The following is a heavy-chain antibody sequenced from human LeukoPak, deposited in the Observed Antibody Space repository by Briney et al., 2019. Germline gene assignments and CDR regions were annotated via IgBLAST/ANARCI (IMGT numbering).Heavy chain of an antibody. CDR1: GGSISSYY. CDR3: ARQADIVVVPAAYNWFDP. CDR2: IYTSGST. V-gene: IGHV4-4*07. D-gene: IGHD2-2*01. J-gene: IGHJ5*02. Sequence: KTSETLSLXCTVPGGSISSYYWSWIRQPAGKELEWIGRIYTSGSTNYNPSLKSRVTMSVDTSKNQFSLKLSSVTAADTAVYDCARQADIVVVPAAYNWFDPWGQGTLVTVSS.